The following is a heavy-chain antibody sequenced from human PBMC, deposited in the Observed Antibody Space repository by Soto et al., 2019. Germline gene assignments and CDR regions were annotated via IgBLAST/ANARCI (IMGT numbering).Heavy chain of an antibody. J-gene: IGHJ6*02. V-gene: IGHV4-31*03. Sequence: SETLSLTCSVSGGSIGGGGDYWSWIRQHPGKGLEWIGYIYYSGSTYYNPSLKSRVTISVDTSKNQFSLKLSSVTAADTAVYYCARASQTTVGISLFYYGMDVWGQGTTVTVSS. CDR2: IYYSGST. D-gene: IGHD4-17*01. CDR1: GGSIGGGGDY. CDR3: ARASQTTVGISLFYYGMDV.